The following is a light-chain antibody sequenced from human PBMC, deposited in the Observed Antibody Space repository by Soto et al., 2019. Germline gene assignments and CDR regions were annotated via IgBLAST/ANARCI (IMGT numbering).Light chain of an antibody. J-gene: IGKJ1*01. CDR2: GVS. CDR1: QSVSSIY. CDR3: EQYGSSPRT. V-gene: IGKV3-20*01. Sequence: EIVLTQSPGTLSLSPGERATLSCRASQSVSSIYFAWYQQKRGQAPRLLIYGVSSRATGIPDRFSGSGSGTDFTLTISRLEPEDSAVYYCEQYGSSPRTFGQRTKADIK.